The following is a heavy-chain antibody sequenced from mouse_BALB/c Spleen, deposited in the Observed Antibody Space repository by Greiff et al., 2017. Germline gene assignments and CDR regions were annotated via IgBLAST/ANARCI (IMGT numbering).Heavy chain of an antibody. J-gene: IGHJ3*01. CDR3: ARPFAY. CDR2: ISNGGGST. V-gene: IGHV5-12-2*01. CDR1: GFTFSSYT. Sequence: EVQLKESGGGLVQPGGSLKLSCAASGFTFSSYTMSWVRQTPEKRLEWVAYISNGGGSTYYPDTVKGRFTISRDNAKNTLYLQMSSLKSEDTAMYYCARPFAYWGQGTLVTVSA.